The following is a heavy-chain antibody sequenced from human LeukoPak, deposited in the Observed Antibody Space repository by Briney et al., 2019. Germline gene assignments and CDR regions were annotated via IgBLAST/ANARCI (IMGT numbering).Heavy chain of an antibody. CDR3: ATLWDPVAGTTQPLL. Sequence: PGGSLRLSCAASGFTFSSYEMNWVRQAPGKGLEWVSYIIGSGSTIYYGDSLKGRFTISRDNANNSLYLQMNSLRVEDTAVYYCATLWDPVAGTTQPLLWGQGTLVTVSS. J-gene: IGHJ4*02. D-gene: IGHD6-19*01. CDR2: IIGSGSTI. CDR1: GFTFSSYE. V-gene: IGHV3-48*03.